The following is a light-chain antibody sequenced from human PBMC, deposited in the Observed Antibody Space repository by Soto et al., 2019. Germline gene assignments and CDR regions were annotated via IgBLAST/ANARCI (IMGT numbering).Light chain of an antibody. CDR3: QQRRNWAIT. V-gene: IGKV3-11*01. J-gene: IGKJ5*01. CDR2: DAS. CDR1: QSVSSY. Sequence: EIVLTQSPATLSLSPGERATLSCRASQSVSSYLAWYQQKPGQAPRLLIYDASNRATGIPARFSGSGSGTDFTLTISSLEPEDFAVYYCQQRRNWAITFGQGTPLEIK.